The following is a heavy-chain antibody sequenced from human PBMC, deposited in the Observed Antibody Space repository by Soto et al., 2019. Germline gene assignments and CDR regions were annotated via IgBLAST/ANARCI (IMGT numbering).Heavy chain of an antibody. D-gene: IGHD3-10*01. J-gene: IGHJ6*02. Sequence: GGSLRLSCAASGFTFSSYGMHWVRQAPGKGLGWVAVIWYDGSNKYYADSVKGRFTISRDNSKNTLYLQMNSLRAEDTAVYYCATLHWVVRGLPGYGMDVWGQGTTVTVSS. CDR2: IWYDGSNK. CDR3: ATLHWVVRGLPGYGMDV. V-gene: IGHV3-33*01. CDR1: GFTFSSYG.